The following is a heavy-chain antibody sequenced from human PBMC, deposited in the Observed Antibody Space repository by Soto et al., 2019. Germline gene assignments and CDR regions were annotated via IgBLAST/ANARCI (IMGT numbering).Heavy chain of an antibody. CDR1: GFTFSSYG. Sequence: PGGSLRLSCAASGFTFSSYGMHWVRQAPGKGLEWVTVISYDGGNKYYADSVKGRFTISRDNSKNTLYLQMNSLRAEDTAVYYCAKSAGVGYYYYGMDVWGQGTTVTVSS. D-gene: IGHD1-26*01. CDR3: AKSAGVGYYYYGMDV. J-gene: IGHJ6*02. V-gene: IGHV3-30*18. CDR2: ISYDGGNK.